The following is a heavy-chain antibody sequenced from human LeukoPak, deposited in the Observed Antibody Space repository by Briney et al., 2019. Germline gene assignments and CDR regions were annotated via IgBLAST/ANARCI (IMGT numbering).Heavy chain of an antibody. J-gene: IGHJ4*02. Sequence: GGSLRLSCAASGFTVSSNYMSWVRQAPGKGLEWVSSIYSSGDTHYADSVKGRFAISRDNSKNTLYLQMNSLTVEDTAVYYCTRDGSSSSRFGYWGQGTLVTVSA. CDR3: TRDGSSSSRFGY. V-gene: IGHV3-66*01. CDR1: GFTVSSNY. CDR2: IYSSGDT. D-gene: IGHD2-2*03.